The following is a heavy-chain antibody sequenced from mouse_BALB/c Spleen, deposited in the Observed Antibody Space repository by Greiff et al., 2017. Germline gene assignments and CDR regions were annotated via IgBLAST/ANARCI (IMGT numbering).Heavy chain of an antibody. Sequence: QVHVKQSGPELVKPGASVRISCKASGYTFTSYYIHWVKQRPGQGLEWIGWIYPGNVNTKYNEKFKGKATLTADKSSSTAYMQLSSLTSEDSAVYFCARRGDGNYDAMDYWGQGTSVTVSS. D-gene: IGHD2-1*01. CDR1: GYTFTSYY. V-gene: IGHV1S56*01. J-gene: IGHJ4*01. CDR2: IYPGNVNT. CDR3: ARRGDGNYDAMDY.